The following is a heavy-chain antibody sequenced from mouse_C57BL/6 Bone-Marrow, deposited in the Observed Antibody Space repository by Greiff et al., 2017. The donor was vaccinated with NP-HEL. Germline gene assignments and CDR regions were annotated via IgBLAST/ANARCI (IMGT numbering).Heavy chain of an antibody. CDR2: IRLKSDNYAT. V-gene: IGHV6-3*01. D-gene: IGHD3-2*02. J-gene: IGHJ2*01. Sequence: EVMLVEAGGGLVQPGGSLKLSCVSSGFTFCNYWVNWVRPSPEKGVEWVAQIRLKSDNYATHYAESVKGRFTISRDDSKSSVYLQMNNLRAEDTGIYYCTGRDSSGCVGDYWGQGTTLTVSS. CDR3: TGRDSSGCVGDY. CDR1: GFTFCNYW.